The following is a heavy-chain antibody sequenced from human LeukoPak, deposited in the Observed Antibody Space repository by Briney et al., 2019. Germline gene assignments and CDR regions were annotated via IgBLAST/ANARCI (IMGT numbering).Heavy chain of an antibody. V-gene: IGHV1-18*01. CDR3: ARAARGVVRGVIQDY. Sequence: ASVKVSCKASVYTFTSYGISWVRQAPGQGLEWMGWISAYNGNTNYAQKLQGRVTMTTDTSTSTAYMELRSLRSDDTAVYYCARAARGVVRGVIQDYWGQGTLVTVSS. J-gene: IGHJ4*02. D-gene: IGHD3-10*01. CDR1: VYTFTSYG. CDR2: ISAYNGNT.